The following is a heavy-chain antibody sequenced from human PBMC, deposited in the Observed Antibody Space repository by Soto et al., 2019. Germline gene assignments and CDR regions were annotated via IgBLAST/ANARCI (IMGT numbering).Heavy chain of an antibody. J-gene: IGHJ4*02. Sequence: EVQLVESGGGLVQPGGSLRLSCAASGFSFSTYWMHWVRQAPEKGLEWVANIKQDGSEKYYVGSVKGRFTISRDNAKSSLYLQMNSLRPEDTAVYYCAREIAGAGAYWGQGILVTVSS. D-gene: IGHD3-22*01. CDR1: GFSFSTYW. CDR3: AREIAGAGAY. V-gene: IGHV3-7*01. CDR2: IKQDGSEK.